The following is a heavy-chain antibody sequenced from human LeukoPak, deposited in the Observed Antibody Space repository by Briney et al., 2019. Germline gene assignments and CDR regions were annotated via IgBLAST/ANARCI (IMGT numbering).Heavy chain of an antibody. D-gene: IGHD3-22*01. CDR2: MNPNSGNT. V-gene: IGHV1-8*03. CDR1: GYTFTSYD. CDR3: ARVGGSGYLLYDY. Sequence: ASVKVSCKASGYTFTSYDINWVRQATGQGLEWMGWMNPNSGNTGYAQKFQGRVTITRNTSISTAYMELSRLRSDDTAVYYCARVGGSGYLLYDYWGQGTLVTVSS. J-gene: IGHJ4*02.